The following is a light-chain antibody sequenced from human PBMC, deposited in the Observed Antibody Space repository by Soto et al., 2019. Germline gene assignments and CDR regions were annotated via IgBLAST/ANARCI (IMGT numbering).Light chain of an antibody. J-gene: IGKJ4*01. CDR3: QQYDSWPLT. Sequence: EIVMTQSPDTLSVSPGERATLSCRASQSVSSKLAWYQQKPGQAPRLLIYDASTRATGIPARFSGSGSGTEFTLTISSLQSEDFEVYYCQQYDSWPLTFGGGAKVEIK. V-gene: IGKV3-15*01. CDR2: DAS. CDR1: QSVSSK.